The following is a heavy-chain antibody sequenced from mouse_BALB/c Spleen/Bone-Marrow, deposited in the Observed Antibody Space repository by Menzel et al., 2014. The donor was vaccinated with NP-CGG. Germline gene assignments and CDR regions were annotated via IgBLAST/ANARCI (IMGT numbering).Heavy chain of an antibody. CDR3: ARLNYYGNLFV. CDR2: INPDSSTI. D-gene: IGHD1-1*01. CDR1: GFDFSRFW. V-gene: IGHV4-1*02. J-gene: IGHJ1*01. Sequence: EVMLVESGGGLVQPGGSPKLSCAASGFDFSRFWMSWVRQAPGKGLEWIGEINPDSSTINYTPSLKDKFIISRDNAKNTLYLQMSKVRSEDTALYYRARLNYYGNLFVWGAGTTVTVSS.